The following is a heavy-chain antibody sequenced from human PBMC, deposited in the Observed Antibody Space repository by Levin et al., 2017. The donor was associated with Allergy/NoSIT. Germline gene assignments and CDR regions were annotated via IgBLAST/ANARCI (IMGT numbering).Heavy chain of an antibody. Sequence: PGASVKVSCVGSGFTFNDYAMHWVRQPPGKGLEWVSIINWNSGTIAYADSVKGRFTVSRDNAKNSLFLEMNSLRTEDTALYYCVRDVYLGQWPPQYTMDVWGQGTAVTVS. CDR3: VRDVYLGQWPPQYTMDV. CDR2: INWNSGTI. J-gene: IGHJ6*02. V-gene: IGHV3-9*01. D-gene: IGHD6-19*01. CDR1: GFTFNDYA.